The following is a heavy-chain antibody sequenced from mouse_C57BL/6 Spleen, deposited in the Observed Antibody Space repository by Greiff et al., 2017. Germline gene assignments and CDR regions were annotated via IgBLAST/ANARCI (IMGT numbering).Heavy chain of an antibody. J-gene: IGHJ2*01. CDR1: GFTFSSYG. CDR2: ISSGGSYT. Sequence: DVKLQESGGDLVKPGGSLKLSCAASGFTFSSYGMSWVRQTPDKRLEWVATISSGGSYTYYPDSVKGRFTISRDNAKNTLYLQMSSLKSEDTAMYYCARRDFDYFDYWGQGTTLTVSS. CDR3: ARRDFDYFDY. V-gene: IGHV5-6*02.